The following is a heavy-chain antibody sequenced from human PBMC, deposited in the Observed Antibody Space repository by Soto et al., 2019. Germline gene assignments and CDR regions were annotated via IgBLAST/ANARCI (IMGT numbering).Heavy chain of an antibody. Sequence: QVQLVQSGAEVKKPGSSVKVSCKASGGTFSTYAISWVRQAPGQGLEWMGRTIPLVGITNYARKFQGRVTITADKSTSTACMVLSSLRSADTALYYGASGTAAGPRVAPWGQGTVVTLSS. CDR3: ASGTAAGPRVAP. CDR1: GGTFSTYA. V-gene: IGHV1-69*02. CDR2: TIPLVGIT. J-gene: IGHJ5*02. D-gene: IGHD1-1*01.